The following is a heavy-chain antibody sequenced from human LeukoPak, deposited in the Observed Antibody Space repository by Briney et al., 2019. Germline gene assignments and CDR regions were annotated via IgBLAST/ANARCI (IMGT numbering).Heavy chain of an antibody. J-gene: IGHJ4*02. V-gene: IGHV3-21*01. Sequence: GGSLRLSCAASGFTFSSYSMNWVRQAPGKGLEWVSSISSSSSYIYYADSVKGRFTTSRDNAKNSLYLQMNSLRAEDTAVYYCARMGSYHHPSYFDYWGQGTLVTVSS. D-gene: IGHD1-26*01. CDR1: GFTFSSYS. CDR2: ISSSSSYI. CDR3: ARMGSYHHPSYFDY.